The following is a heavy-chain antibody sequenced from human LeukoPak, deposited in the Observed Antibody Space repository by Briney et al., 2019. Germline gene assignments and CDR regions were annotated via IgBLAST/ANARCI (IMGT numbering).Heavy chain of an antibody. CDR1: GYSFTSYW. V-gene: IGHV5-51*01. Sequence: GESLKISCKGSGYSFTSYWIAWVRQMPGKGLECMGIIYPGDSDTRYSPSFQGQVTISADKSVSTAYLQWSSLKASDTTMYYCARTTVITPHAFDIWGQGTMVTVSS. CDR3: ARTTVITPHAFDI. J-gene: IGHJ3*02. CDR2: IYPGDSDT. D-gene: IGHD4-23*01.